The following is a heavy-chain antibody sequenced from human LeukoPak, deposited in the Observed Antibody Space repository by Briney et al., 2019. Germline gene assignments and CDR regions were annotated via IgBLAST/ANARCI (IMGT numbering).Heavy chain of an antibody. CDR3: ARNSCAWIFGG. Sequence: GGSMRLSCSVSAFTFSTYVMHWVRQAPGKGLEWVSIIYSGVATYYADSAKGRFTISRDNSKNTLYLQMNSLRAEDTAEYYGARNSCAWIFGGWGRGTLVMVSS. CDR1: AFTFSTYV. D-gene: IGHD3-3*01. CDR2: IYSGVAT. J-gene: IGHJ4*02. V-gene: IGHV3-66*02.